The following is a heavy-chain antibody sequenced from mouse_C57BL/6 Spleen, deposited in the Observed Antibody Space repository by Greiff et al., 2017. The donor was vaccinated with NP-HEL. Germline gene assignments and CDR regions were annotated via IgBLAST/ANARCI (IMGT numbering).Heavy chain of an antibody. Sequence: QVQLQQSGTELVKPGASVKLSCKASGYTFTSYWMHWVKQRPGQGLEWIGNINPSNGGPNYNEKFTSKATLTVDKSSSTAYMQLRSLTSADSAVYYCARYDYDPFAYWGQGTLVTVSA. CDR2: INPSNGGP. V-gene: IGHV1-53*01. J-gene: IGHJ3*01. CDR3: ARYDYDPFAY. D-gene: IGHD2-4*01. CDR1: GYTFTSYW.